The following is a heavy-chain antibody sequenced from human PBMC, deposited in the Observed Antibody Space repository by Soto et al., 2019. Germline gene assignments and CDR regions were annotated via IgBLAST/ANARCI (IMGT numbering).Heavy chain of an antibody. CDR1: GGSCTSNNW. J-gene: IGHJ4*02. V-gene: IGHV4-4*02. Sequence: SGALSGTCAVSGGSCTSNNWWTWVRQPPGQGLEWIGEIYRTGSTNYNPSLKSRVTISLDKSENQFSLKVTSLTAADTAVYYCASRDPGTSVDYWGQGTLVTVSS. CDR3: ASRDPGTSVDY. CDR2: IYRTGST. D-gene: IGHD1-7*01.